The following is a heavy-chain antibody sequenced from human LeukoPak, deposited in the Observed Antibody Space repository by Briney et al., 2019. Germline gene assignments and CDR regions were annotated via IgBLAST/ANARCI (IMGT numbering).Heavy chain of an antibody. CDR1: GYTFTGYY. CDR2: INPNSGGT. J-gene: IGHJ4*02. Sequence: ASVKVSCKASGYTFTGYYMHWVRQAPGQGLEWMGWINPNSGGTNYAQKFQGRVTMTRDTSISTAYMELSRLRSDDTAVYYCARDWEESDTAMGTPGDYWGQGTLVTVSS. D-gene: IGHD5-18*01. V-gene: IGHV1-2*02. CDR3: ARDWEESDTAMGTPGDY.